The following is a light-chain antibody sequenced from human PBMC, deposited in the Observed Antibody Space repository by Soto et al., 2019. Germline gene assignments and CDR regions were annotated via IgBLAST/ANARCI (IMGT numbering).Light chain of an antibody. V-gene: IGKV3-15*01. CDR1: QSVGNN. CDR2: DAY. Sequence: ELVMTQSPGTLSLSPGERTTLSCRASQSVGNNLAWYQQKPGHAPRLLIYDAYTRTTGIPARFSGGGSGTEFTLPISSLQPDDFAAYYCQHYNSYSGTFGQGTKVDIK. CDR3: QHYNSYSGT. J-gene: IGKJ1*01.